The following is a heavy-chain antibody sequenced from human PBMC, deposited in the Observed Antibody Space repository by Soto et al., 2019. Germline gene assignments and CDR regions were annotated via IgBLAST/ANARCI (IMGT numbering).Heavy chain of an antibody. CDR1: GFNVGAFA. CDR2: ISVSDAFI. CDR3: TRGTVAGITGLDY. Sequence: GGSLRLSCAASGFNVGAFAVNWVRQAPGKGLEWVSGISVSDAFIYYADSVRGRFSISRDASENILYLQMNSLRVDDTALYYCTRGTVAGITGLDYWGPGTLVTVSS. V-gene: IGHV3-23*01. J-gene: IGHJ4*02. D-gene: IGHD1-20*01.